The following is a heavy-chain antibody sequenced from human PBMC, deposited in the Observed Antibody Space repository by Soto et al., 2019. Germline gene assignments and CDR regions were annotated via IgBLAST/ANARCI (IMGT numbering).Heavy chain of an antibody. CDR1: GITFSSYS. CDR2: SSYSTSAI. D-gene: IGHD2-15*01. V-gene: IGHV3-48*02. CDR3: ARGCGGSCYSAYGMDV. Sequence: EVQLVESGGGLVQPGGSLRLSCTASGITFSSYSMNWVRQAPGKGLEWVSYSSYSTSAIYYADSVKGRFTISRDNAKNSLDLQMNSLRDEDTAVYYCARGCGGSCYSAYGMDVWGQGTTGTVSS. J-gene: IGHJ6*02.